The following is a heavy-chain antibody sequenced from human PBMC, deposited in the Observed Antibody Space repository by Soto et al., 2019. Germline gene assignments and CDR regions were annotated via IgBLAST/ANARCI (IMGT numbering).Heavy chain of an antibody. CDR1: GGSISSYY. D-gene: IGHD6-19*01. CDR3: ARPAYSSGWYIGPRYFDL. J-gene: IGHJ2*01. Sequence: QVQLQESGPGLVKPSETLSLTCTVSGGSISSYYWSWIRQPPGKGLEWIGYIYYSGSTNYNPSLKSRVTISEDTSKNQFSLKLSSVTAADTAVYYCARPAYSSGWYIGPRYFDLWGRGTLVTVSS. V-gene: IGHV4-59*08. CDR2: IYYSGST.